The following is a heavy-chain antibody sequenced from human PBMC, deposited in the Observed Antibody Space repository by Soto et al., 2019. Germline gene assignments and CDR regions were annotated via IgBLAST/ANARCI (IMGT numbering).Heavy chain of an antibody. CDR1: GVTFNTYW. J-gene: IGHJ4*02. Sequence: TXGSLRLSCVAAGVTFNTYWMSWVRQAPGKGLEWVANIKEDGSDKYYVDSVKGRFTISRDNAKNLLYLQMNSLGAGDTAMYYCARFTRGSSGDYWGQGTLVTVSS. V-gene: IGHV3-7*01. CDR3: ARFTRGSSGDY. CDR2: IKEDGSDK. D-gene: IGHD6-25*01.